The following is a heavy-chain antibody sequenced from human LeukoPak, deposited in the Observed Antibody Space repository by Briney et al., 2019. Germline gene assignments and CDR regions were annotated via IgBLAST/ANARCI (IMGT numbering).Heavy chain of an antibody. D-gene: IGHD1-26*01. CDR3: ARVWRATVRGYYYMDV. Sequence: SETLSLTCTVSGGSISSYYWSWIRQPPGKGLEWIGYIYYSGSTNYNPSLKSRVTISVDTSKNQFSLKLSSVTAADTAVYYCARVWRATVRGYYYMDVWGKGTTVTVSS. CDR1: GGSISSYY. J-gene: IGHJ6*03. CDR2: IYYSGST. V-gene: IGHV4-59*01.